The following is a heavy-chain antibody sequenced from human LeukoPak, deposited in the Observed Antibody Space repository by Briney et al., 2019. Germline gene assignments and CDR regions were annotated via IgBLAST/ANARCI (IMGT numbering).Heavy chain of an antibody. D-gene: IGHD1-26*01. CDR2: ISGSGGST. CDR1: GFTFSSYA. CDR3: AKSEGIVGATTSFSYYYYGMDV. Sequence: GGSLRLSCAASGFTFSSYAMSWVRQAPGKGLEWVSAISGSGGSTYYADSVKGRFTISRDNSKNTLYLQMNSLRAEDTAVYYCAKSEGIVGATTSFSYYYYGMDVWGQGTTVTVSS. J-gene: IGHJ6*02. V-gene: IGHV3-23*01.